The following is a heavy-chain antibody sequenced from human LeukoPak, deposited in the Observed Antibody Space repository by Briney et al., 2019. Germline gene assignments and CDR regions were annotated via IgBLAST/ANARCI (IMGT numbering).Heavy chain of an antibody. V-gene: IGHV1-2*02. Sequence: ASVKVSCKASGYTFTGYYMHWVRQAPGQGLEWMGWNNPNTGATKYAEKFQGRVTMTGDTSISTGYMELSSLRSDDTAVYFCARKYDILTGYDNWFDPWGQGTLVTVSS. CDR1: GYTFTGYY. J-gene: IGHJ5*02. CDR2: NNPNTGAT. CDR3: ARKYDILTGYDNWFDP. D-gene: IGHD3-9*01.